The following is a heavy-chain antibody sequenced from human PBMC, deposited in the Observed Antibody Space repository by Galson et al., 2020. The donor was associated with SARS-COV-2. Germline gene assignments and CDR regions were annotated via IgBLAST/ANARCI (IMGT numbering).Heavy chain of an antibody. V-gene: IGHV4-59*01. CDR2: ISYSGTT. CDR1: GGSISGDN. Sequence: SETLSLTCTVSGGSISGDNWSWIRQPPGEGLEWIGYISYSGTTNYNPSLKSRVTIAADTSTSQFSLRLTSVTAADTAVYYCARVKGSFSYGRTYYYYYGMDVWGQGTTVTVSS. D-gene: IGHD5-18*01. J-gene: IGHJ6*02. CDR3: ARVKGSFSYGRTYYYYYGMDV.